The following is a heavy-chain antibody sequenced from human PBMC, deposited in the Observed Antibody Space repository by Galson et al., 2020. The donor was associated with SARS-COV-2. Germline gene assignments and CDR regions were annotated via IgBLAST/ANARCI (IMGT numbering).Heavy chain of an antibody. CDR2: IRSKAKNYAT. V-gene: IGHV3-73*01. CDR1: GITISDSA. Sequence: GGSLKISCAASGITISDSAMHWVRQASGKGLEWIGRIRSKAKNYATEYAASVRGRFTISRDESKNTAYLQINSLKTEDTAVYDCSSHLRDWGQGTLVTVSS. J-gene: IGHJ4*02. CDR3: SSHLRD. D-gene: IGHD3-3*02.